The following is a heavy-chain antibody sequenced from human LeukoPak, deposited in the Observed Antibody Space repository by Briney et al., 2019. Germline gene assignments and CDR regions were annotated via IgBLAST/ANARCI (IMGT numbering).Heavy chain of an antibody. Sequence: GGSLRLSCAASGFTFSSSAMSWVRQAPGKGLEWVSSISGSGSGGSTYYADSVKGRFTISRDNSKNTLYLQMNSLRAEDTAVYYCAKGTTVVTPTLDYWGQGTLVTVSS. V-gene: IGHV3-23*01. CDR3: AKGTTVVTPTLDY. J-gene: IGHJ4*02. CDR1: GFTFSSSA. D-gene: IGHD4-23*01. CDR2: ISGSGSGGST.